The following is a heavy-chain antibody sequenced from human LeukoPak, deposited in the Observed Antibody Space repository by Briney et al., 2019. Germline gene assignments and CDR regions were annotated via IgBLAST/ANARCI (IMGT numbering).Heavy chain of an antibody. CDR2: INHSGST. CDR3: ARQSRSILPVRTYYGSGSYTFDY. Sequence: PSETLSLTCTVSGGSISSSSYYWGWIRQPPGKGLEWIGEINHSGSTNYNPSLKSRVTISVDASKNQFSLKLSSVTAADTAVYYCARQSRSILPVRTYYGSGSYTFDYWGQGTLVTVSS. CDR1: GGSISSSSYY. V-gene: IGHV4-39*01. D-gene: IGHD3-10*01. J-gene: IGHJ4*02.